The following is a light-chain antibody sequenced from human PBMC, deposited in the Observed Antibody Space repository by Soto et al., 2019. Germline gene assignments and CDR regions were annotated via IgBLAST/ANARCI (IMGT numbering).Light chain of an antibody. CDR2: GAS. CDR1: QSVSSSY. J-gene: IGKJ1*01. Sequence: EIVLTHSPGTLSLSPCERATLSSRASQSVSSSYLAWYQQKPGQAPRLLIYGASSRATGIPDRFSGSGSGTDFTLTISRLEPEDFAVYYCQQYGSSPRTFGQGTKV. V-gene: IGKV3-20*01. CDR3: QQYGSSPRT.